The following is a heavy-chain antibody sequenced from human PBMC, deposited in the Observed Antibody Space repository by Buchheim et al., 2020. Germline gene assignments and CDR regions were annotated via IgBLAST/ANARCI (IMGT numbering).Heavy chain of an antibody. CDR2: ISGSGGST. CDR3: AKDFEGSSSWYSTPYMYYFDY. Sequence: EVQLLESGGGLVQPGGSLRLSCAASGFTFSSYAMSWVRQAPGKGLEWVSAISGSGGSTYSADSVKGRFTISRDNSKNTLYLQMNSLRAEDTAVYYCAKDFEGSSSWYSTPYMYYFDYWGQGTL. CDR1: GFTFSSYA. V-gene: IGHV3-23*01. D-gene: IGHD6-13*01. J-gene: IGHJ4*02.